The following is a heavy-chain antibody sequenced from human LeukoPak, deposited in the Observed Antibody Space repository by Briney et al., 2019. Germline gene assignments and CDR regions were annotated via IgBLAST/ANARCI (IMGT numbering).Heavy chain of an antibody. V-gene: IGHV3-23*01. D-gene: IGHD3-22*01. CDR1: GFTFSNYA. J-gene: IGHJ4*02. Sequence: PGGSLRLSCAASGFTFSNYAMSWVCQAPGKGLEWVSAISGSGGTTYYADSVKGRFTISRDNSRDTLFLQMNSLRAEDTAVYYCAKGFAGSGYSFLQGGFDYWGQGTLVTVSS. CDR2: ISGSGGTT. CDR3: AKGFAGSGYSFLQGGFDY.